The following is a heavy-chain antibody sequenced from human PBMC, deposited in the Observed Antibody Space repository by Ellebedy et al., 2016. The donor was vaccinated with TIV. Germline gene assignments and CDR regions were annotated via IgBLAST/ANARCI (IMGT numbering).Heavy chain of an antibody. CDR1: SYTFSSYD. Sequence: ASVKVSCXASSYTFSSYDISWVRQAPGQGLEWMGWISAHNGNSKYAQKLQGRVTMTTDTSTSTAYMELRSLRSEDTALYYCARVSWSGGYLLVNGGDGMDVWGQGTTVIVSS. J-gene: IGHJ6*02. CDR2: ISAHNGNS. V-gene: IGHV1-18*04. CDR3: ARVSWSGGYLLVNGGDGMDV. D-gene: IGHD4-23*01.